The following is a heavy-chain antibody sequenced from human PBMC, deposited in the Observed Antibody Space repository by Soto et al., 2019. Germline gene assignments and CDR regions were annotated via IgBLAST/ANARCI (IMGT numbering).Heavy chain of an antibody. Sequence: EVQLLESGGGLVQPGGSLRLSCAASGLTFSSYAMSWVRQAPGKGQEWVSAISGSGISTYYADSVKGRFTISRDNSKNTLYLQMNSLRAEDTAVYYCAKEKAYSSGWDGMDVWGQGTAATVSS. D-gene: IGHD6-19*01. CDR2: ISGSGIST. CDR3: AKEKAYSSGWDGMDV. J-gene: IGHJ6*02. CDR1: GLTFSSYA. V-gene: IGHV3-23*01.